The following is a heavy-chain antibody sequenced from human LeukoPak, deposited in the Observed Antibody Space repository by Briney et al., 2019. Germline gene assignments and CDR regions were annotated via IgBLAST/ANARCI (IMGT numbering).Heavy chain of an antibody. V-gene: IGHV3-74*01. CDR1: GFTFSSYW. J-gene: IGHJ4*02. CDR2: INSDGSST. D-gene: IGHD3-9*01. CDR3: ARDPGYYDILTGYSPYYFDY. Sequence: GGSLRLSCAASGFTFSSYWMHWVRQAPGKGLVWVSRINSDGSSTSYADSVKGRFTISRDNAKNTLYLQMNSLRAEDTAVYYCARDPGYYDILTGYSPYYFDYWGQGTLVTVSS.